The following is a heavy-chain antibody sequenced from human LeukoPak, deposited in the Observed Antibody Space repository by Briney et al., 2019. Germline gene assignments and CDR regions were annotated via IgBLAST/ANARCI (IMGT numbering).Heavy chain of an antibody. CDR2: IWNDGNKK. V-gene: IGHV3-33*01. CDR1: GFTFSYYG. J-gene: IGHJ4*02. D-gene: IGHD6-19*01. Sequence: PGGSLRLSCAASGFTFSYYGMRWVRQAPGKGLEWVAVIWNDGNKKYYADSVKGRFTISRDNSKNTLYLQMNSLRAEDTAIYYCARALYSGGWYGGDYWGQGTLVTVSS. CDR3: ARALYSGGWYGGDY.